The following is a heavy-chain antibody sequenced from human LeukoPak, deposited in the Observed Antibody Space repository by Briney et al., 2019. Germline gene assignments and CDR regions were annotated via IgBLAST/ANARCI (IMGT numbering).Heavy chain of an antibody. CDR3: ARLHALGAEEFDP. Sequence: SETLSLTCTVSGGSITGDYWSWIRQPPGKGLEWIGYIHYTGSTNYNPSLNSRITMSVDTPNNQFSLRLTSVTATDTAVYYCARLHALGAEEFDPWGQGALVTVSS. CDR1: GGSITGDY. V-gene: IGHV4-59*12. CDR2: IHYTGST. J-gene: IGHJ5*02. D-gene: IGHD3-16*01.